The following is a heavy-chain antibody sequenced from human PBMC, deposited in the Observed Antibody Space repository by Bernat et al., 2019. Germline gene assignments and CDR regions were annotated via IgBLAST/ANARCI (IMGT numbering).Heavy chain of an antibody. CDR2: INSDGSRT. V-gene: IGHV3-74*01. CDR1: GFTFSSYW. D-gene: IGHD3-10*01. J-gene: IGHJ6*02. Sequence: EVQLVESGGGLVQPGGSLRLSCAASGFTFSSYWMHWVRQAPGKGRVWVSRINSDGSRTSDADSVKGRFTISRDNAKNTLYLQMNRLRAEDTAVYYCARSSGGPDYGSGSYNPLYYYLVAPPSGMDVWGQGTTVTVSS. CDR3: ARSSGGPDYGSGSYNPLYYYLVAPPSGMDV.